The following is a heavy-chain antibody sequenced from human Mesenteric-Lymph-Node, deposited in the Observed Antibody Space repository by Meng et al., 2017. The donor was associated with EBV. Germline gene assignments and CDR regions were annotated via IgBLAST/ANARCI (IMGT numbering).Heavy chain of an antibody. J-gene: IGHJ4*02. V-gene: IGHV4-34*01. CDR1: GGSFSGYP. D-gene: IGHD3-3*02. CDR3: ARGAIFGIVITYFDY. Sequence: VPLQQSGAGLFEPSEPLSLTCEASGGSFSGYPWGWIRQPPGKGLEYIGEISQSGDTTYNPSLKSRVTISVDRSRNQFSLKMASVTAADTAVYYCARGAIFGIVITYFDYWSQGTLVTVSS. CDR2: ISQSGDT.